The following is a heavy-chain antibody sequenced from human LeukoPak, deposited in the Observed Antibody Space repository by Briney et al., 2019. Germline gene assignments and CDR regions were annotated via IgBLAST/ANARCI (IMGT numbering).Heavy chain of an antibody. CDR1: GFTFSSYD. CDR2: IGTAGDT. Sequence: PGGSLRLSRAASGFTFSSYDMHWVRHPTGKGLEWVSAIGTAGDTYYSHSVKGRFTISRENAKNSLYLHMNSLSAGDTAVYFCARGHMLTGYYNFAWFDPWGQGTLVTVSS. V-gene: IGHV3-13*01. J-gene: IGHJ5*02. D-gene: IGHD3-9*01. CDR3: ARGHMLTGYYNFAWFDP.